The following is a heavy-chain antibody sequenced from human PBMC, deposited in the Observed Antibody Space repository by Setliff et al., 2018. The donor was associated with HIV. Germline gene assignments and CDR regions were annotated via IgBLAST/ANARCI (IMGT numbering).Heavy chain of an antibody. CDR3: ARPALGIGGGSRFDN. CDR2: VHYGGFF. CDR1: GGPISTNDYY. Sequence: PSETLSLTCTVSGGPISTNDYYWGFIRQSPGKGLEWIASVHYGGFFWYSPSLKSRVTISVDTSKNQFSLKLSSVTAADTAVYYCARPALGIGGGSRFDNWGQGTRVTVSS. D-gene: IGHD3-10*01. J-gene: IGHJ4*02. V-gene: IGHV4-39*01.